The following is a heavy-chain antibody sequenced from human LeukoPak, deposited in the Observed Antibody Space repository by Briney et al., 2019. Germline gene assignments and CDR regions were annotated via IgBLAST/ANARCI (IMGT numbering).Heavy chain of an antibody. J-gene: IGHJ4*02. D-gene: IGHD6-13*01. CDR2: INHSGST. V-gene: IGHV4-34*01. Sequence: SETLTLTCAVYGGSFSGYYWSWIRQPPGKGLEWIGEINHSGSTNYNPSLKSRVTISVDTSKNQFSLKLSSVTAADTAVYYCARGLRIAAAGTYFDYWGQGTLVTVSS. CDR1: GGSFSGYY. CDR3: ARGLRIAAAGTYFDY.